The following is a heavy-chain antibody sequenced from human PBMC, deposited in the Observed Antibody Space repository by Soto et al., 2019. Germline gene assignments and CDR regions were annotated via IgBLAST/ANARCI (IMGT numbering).Heavy chain of an antibody. CDR2: LTGRGGNT. D-gene: IGHD5-12*01. CDR1: GFTFTYHA. CDR3: AKDSVDVVATGRGYFDS. Sequence: EVQLLQSGGGVVQPGGSLRLSCAASGFTFTYHAMSWVRQAPGKGLEWVSGLTGRGGNTFYADSVKGRFTISRDNTKNILYLEMNNLRAEDTALYFCAKDSVDVVATGRGYFDSWGQGTLFTVSP. J-gene: IGHJ4*02. V-gene: IGHV3-23*01.